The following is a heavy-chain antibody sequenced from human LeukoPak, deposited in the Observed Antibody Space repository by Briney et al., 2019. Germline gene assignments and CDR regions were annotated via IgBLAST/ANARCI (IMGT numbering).Heavy chain of an antibody. V-gene: IGHV4-30-4*08. J-gene: IGHJ4*02. CDR3: AREWLLESIDY. CDR1: SGSISSGDYY. D-gene: IGHD3-22*01. CDR2: IYYSGST. Sequence: PSETLSLTCTVSSGSISSGDYYWSWIRQPPGKGLEWIGYIYYSGSTYYNPSLKSRVTISVDTSKNQFSLKLSSVTAADTAVYYCAREWLLESIDYWGQGTLVTVSS.